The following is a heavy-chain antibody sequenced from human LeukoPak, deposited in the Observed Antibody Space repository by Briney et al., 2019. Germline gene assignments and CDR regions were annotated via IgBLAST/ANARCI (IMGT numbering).Heavy chain of an antibody. D-gene: IGHD1-26*01. V-gene: IGHV4-59*01. J-gene: IGHJ4*02. CDR1: GGSISNYY. CDR3: ARGGVWELLDY. CDR2: IYYSGST. Sequence: SETLSLTCTVSGGSISNYYWSWLRQPPGKGLERIGNIYYSGSTNYNPSLKSRATLSLDTSKNQFSLKLSSVTAADTAVYYCARGGVWELLDYWGQGTLVTVSS.